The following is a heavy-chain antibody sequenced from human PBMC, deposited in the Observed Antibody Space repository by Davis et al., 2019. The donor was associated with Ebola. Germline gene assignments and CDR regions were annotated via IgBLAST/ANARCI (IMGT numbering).Heavy chain of an antibody. CDR2: IYYSGST. J-gene: IGHJ6*02. V-gene: IGHV4-59*01. CDR3: ARSYSSSRSGMDV. Sequence: SETLSLTCTVSGGSISSYYWSWNRQPPGKGLEWIGYIYYSGSTNYNPSLKSRVTISVDTSKNQFSLKLSSVTAADTAVYYCARSYSSSRSGMDVWGQGTTVTVSS. D-gene: IGHD6-6*01. CDR1: GGSISSYY.